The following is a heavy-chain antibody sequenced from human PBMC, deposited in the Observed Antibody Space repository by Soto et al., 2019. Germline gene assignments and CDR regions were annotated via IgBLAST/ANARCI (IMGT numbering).Heavy chain of an antibody. V-gene: IGHV3-21*04. CDR1: GFIFSSYR. Sequence: PGGSLRLSCAASGFIFSSYRMNWVRQAPGKGLEWIASISTNSRYIYYADSVEGRFTISRVNSKNTMYLQMSNLRAEATAVYFCARIGPYCGGDCYPDFDFWGLGTPVTVSS. CDR3: ARIGPYCGGDCYPDFDF. D-gene: IGHD2-21*02. J-gene: IGHJ4*02. CDR2: ISTNSRYI.